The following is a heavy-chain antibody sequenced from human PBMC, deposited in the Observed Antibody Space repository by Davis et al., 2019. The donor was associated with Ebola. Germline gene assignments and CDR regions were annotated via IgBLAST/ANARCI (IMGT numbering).Heavy chain of an antibody. CDR2: IYHSGST. J-gene: IGHJ3*02. Sequence: PSETLSLTCTVSGYSISSGYYWGWIRQPPGKGLEWIGSIYHSGSTYYNPSLKSRVTISVDTSKNQFSLKLSSVTAADTAVYYCARDGQWPNQPFDIWGQGTMVTVSS. CDR3: ARDGQWPNQPFDI. V-gene: IGHV4-38-2*02. CDR1: GYSISSGYY. D-gene: IGHD6-19*01.